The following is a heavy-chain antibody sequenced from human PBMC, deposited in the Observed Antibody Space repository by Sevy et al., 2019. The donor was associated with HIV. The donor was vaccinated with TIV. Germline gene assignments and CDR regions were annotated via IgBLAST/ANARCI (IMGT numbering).Heavy chain of an antibody. Sequence: SGPTLVNPTQTLTLTCTFSGFSLSPSGVGVGWIRHPPGKALEWLTLIYWDDDKRYSPSLQSGLTITKDTSKSQVVLTMTNMDPVDTATYFCARVNYGDYTAYFDFWGQGTLVTVSS. D-gene: IGHD4-17*01. CDR3: ARVNYGDYTAYFDF. CDR1: GFSLSPSGVG. CDR2: IYWDDDK. V-gene: IGHV2-5*02. J-gene: IGHJ4*02.